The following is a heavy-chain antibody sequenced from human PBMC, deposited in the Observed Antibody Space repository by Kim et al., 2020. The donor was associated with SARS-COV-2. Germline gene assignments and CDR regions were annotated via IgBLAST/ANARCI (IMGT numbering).Heavy chain of an antibody. D-gene: IGHD3-22*01. V-gene: IGHV3-48*02. CDR3: ARDPPYYYDSSGYYPDAFDI. CDR2: ISSSSSTI. CDR1: GFTFSSYS. J-gene: IGHJ3*02. Sequence: GGSLRLSCAASGFTFSSYSMNWVRQAPGKGLEWVSYISSSSSTIYYADSVKGRFTISRDNAKNSLYLQMNSLRDEDTAVYYCARDPPYYYDSSGYYPDAFDIWGQGTMVTVSS.